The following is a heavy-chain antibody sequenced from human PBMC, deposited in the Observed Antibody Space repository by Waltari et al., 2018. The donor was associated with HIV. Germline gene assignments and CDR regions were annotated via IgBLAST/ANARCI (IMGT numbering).Heavy chain of an antibody. J-gene: IGHJ4*02. CDR3: ARLMSTTRFDS. Sequence: QVQLQESGPGLVKPSETLSLTCRVSGYSITSAHYWGWIRQPPGKGRQWIGSISQSGKAYYGPPLNGLSNISRDTSKNLFSLELTSVTAADTAVYYCARLMSTTRFDSWGQGTLVSVSS. CDR1: GYSITSAHY. D-gene: IGHD1-7*01. CDR2: ISQSGKA. V-gene: IGHV4-38-2*01.